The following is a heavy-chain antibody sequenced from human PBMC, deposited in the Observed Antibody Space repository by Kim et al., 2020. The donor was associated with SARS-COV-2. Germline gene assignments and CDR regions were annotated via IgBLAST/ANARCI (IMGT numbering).Heavy chain of an antibody. CDR3: PLAPSSKCTS. V-gene: IGHV3-30*04. CDR2: TSYDRSDK. Sequence: GGSLRLSCEASRFTFSYYAVHWVRQAPGKGLEWVTLTSYDRSDKHFPDSVKGRFTVSRDHSNNTLSLQMNSLRASTKGPSVFPLAPSSKCTSWGPAAL. J-gene: IGHJ4*03. CDR1: RFTFSYYA.